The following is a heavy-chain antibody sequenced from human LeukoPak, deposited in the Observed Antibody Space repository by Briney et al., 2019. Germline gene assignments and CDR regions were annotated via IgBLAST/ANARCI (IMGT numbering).Heavy chain of an antibody. D-gene: IGHD2-21*02. CDR3: ARDHIVVVTAPYCAIDI. CDR1: GYTFTSYG. V-gene: IGHV1-18*01. Sequence: PPASVKVSCKASGYTFTSYGISWVRQAPGQGLEWMGWISAYNGNTNYAQKLQGRVTMTTDTSTSTAYMELRSLRSDDTAVYYCARDHIVVVTAPYCAIDIWGQGTMVTVSS. J-gene: IGHJ3*02. CDR2: ISAYNGNT.